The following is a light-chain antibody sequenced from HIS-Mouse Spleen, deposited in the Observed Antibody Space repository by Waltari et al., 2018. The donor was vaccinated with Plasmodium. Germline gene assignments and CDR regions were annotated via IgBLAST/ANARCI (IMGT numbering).Light chain of an antibody. Sequence: QSALTQPPSASGSPGQSVTISCTGTSSDVGGYNYVSWYQQHPGKAPKLMIYEVSKRPAGVPDRFSGSKSGNPASLTVSGLQAEDEADYYCCSYAGSSTNWVFGGGTKLTVL. CDR2: EVS. CDR1: SSDVGGYNY. CDR3: CSYAGSSTNWV. J-gene: IGLJ3*02. V-gene: IGLV2-8*01.